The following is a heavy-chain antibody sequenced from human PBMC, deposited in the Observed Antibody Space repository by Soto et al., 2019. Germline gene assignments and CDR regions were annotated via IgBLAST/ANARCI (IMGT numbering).Heavy chain of an antibody. CDR2: IYYSGST. V-gene: IGHV4-59*01. J-gene: IGHJ5*02. CDR1: GGSISSYY. CDR3: ARGAGIVGATGSDP. D-gene: IGHD1-26*01. Sequence: QVQLQESGPGLVKPSETLSLTCTVSGGSISSYYWSWIRQPPGKGLEWIGYIYYSGSTNYNPSLKSRVTISVDTSKNQFSLKLSSVTAADTAVYYCARGAGIVGATGSDPWGQGTLVTVSS.